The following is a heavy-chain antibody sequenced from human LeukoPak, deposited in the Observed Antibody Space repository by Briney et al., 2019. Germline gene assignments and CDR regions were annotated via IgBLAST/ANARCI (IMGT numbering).Heavy chain of an antibody. V-gene: IGHV1-2*02. CDR2: INPNTGGT. CDR3: ARAHALYCSSTSCLFDY. D-gene: IGHD2-2*01. J-gene: IGHJ4*02. CDR1: LYTFTDYY. Sequence: ASLKVSCKASLYTFTDYYIHWVRQAPGQGLEWMSCINPNTGGTYYAQNFHDRITLTTDTSTSTPYMELSRLRYDDTAIYYCARAHALYCSSTSCLFDYWGQGTLVTVSS.